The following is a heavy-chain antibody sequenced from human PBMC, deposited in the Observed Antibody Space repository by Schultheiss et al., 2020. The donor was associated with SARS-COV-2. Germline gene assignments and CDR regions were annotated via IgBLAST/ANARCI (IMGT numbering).Heavy chain of an antibody. CDR3: ARDPQNYYDSSGYHSD. J-gene: IGHJ4*02. CDR1: GITFGSYW. CDR2: ISRDGSVT. V-gene: IGHV3-74*01. Sequence: GGSLRLSCAASGITFGSYWMHWVRQVPGEGLVWVSRISRDGSVTSYADSVKGRFTISRDNAKNTLYLQMNSLRAEDTAVYYCARDPQNYYDSSGYHSDWGQGTLVTGSS. D-gene: IGHD3-22*01.